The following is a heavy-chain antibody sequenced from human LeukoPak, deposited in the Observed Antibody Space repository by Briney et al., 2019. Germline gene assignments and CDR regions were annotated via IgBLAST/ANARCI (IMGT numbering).Heavy chain of an antibody. CDR3: ATAVAPTHYFDY. J-gene: IGHJ4*02. CDR1: GFTFSSYA. Sequence: PGGSLRLSCAASGFTFSSYAMSWVRQAPGKGLEWVSAISGSGGSTYYADSVKGRFTISRDNSKNTLYLQMNSLRADDTAVYYCATAVAPTHYFDYWGQGTPVTVSS. CDR2: ISGSGGST. V-gene: IGHV3-23*01. D-gene: IGHD6-19*01.